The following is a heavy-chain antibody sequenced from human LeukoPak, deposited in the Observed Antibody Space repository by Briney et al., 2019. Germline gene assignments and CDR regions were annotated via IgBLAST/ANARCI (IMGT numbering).Heavy chain of an antibody. V-gene: IGHV1-69*01. CDR1: GGTFSSYA. CDR2: IIPIFGTA. J-gene: IGHJ3*02. D-gene: IGHD6-13*01. CDR3: ARDVLRIAAAGYDAFDI. Sequence: GSSVKVSCKASGGTFSSYAISWVRQAPGQGLEWMGGIIPIFGTANYAQKFQGRVTITADESTSTAYMELSSLRSEDTAVYYCARDVLRIAAAGYDAFDIWGQGTMVTVSS.